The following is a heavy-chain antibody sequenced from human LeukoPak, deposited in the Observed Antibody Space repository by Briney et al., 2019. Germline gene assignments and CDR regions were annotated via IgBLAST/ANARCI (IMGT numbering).Heavy chain of an antibody. CDR1: ASTFSNYS. CDR3: ATSGGFVLPNAITGNWYMDV. V-gene: IGHV3-21*01. Sequence: GGSLRLSCGASASTFSNYSMNWVRQAPGKGLAWVASITSAGGYTYYADSVKGRFTISRDNAQNSLFLQMNSLRAEDTAVYFCATSGGFVLPNAITGNWYMDVWGRGTSVTVSS. CDR2: ITSAGGYT. D-gene: IGHD2-2*01. J-gene: IGHJ6*03.